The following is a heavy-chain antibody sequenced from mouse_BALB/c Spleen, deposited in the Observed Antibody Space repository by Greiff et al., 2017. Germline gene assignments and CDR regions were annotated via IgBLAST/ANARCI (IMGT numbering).Heavy chain of an antibody. J-gene: IGHJ2*01. CDR1: GYAFSSYW. CDR3: ARGGNGNFDY. CDR2: IYPGDGDT. Sequence: VQLVESGAELVRPGSSVKISCKASGYAFSSYWMNWVKQRPGQGLEWIGQIYPGDGDTNYNGKFKGKATLTADKSSSTAYMQLSSLTSEDSAVYFCARGGNGNFDYWGQGTTLTVSS. D-gene: IGHD2-1*01. V-gene: IGHV1-80*01.